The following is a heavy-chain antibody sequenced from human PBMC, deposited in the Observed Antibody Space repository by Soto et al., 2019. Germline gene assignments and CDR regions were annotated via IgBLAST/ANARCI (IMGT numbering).Heavy chain of an antibody. CDR1: GFTFSSYG. CDR3: AKDLDYYDSSAPGGDY. J-gene: IGHJ4*02. CDR2: ISYDGSNK. Sequence: QVQLVESGGGVVQPGRSLRLSCAASGFTFSSYGMHWVRQAPGKGLEWVAVISYDGSNKYYADSVKGRFTISRDNSKNTLYLQMSSLRAEDTAVYYCAKDLDYYDSSAPGGDYWGQGTRVTVSS. V-gene: IGHV3-30*18. D-gene: IGHD3-22*01.